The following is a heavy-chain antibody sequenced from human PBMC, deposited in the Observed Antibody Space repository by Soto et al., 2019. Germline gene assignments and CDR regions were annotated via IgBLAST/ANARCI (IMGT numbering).Heavy chain of an antibody. Sequence: ASVKVSCKASGGTFNNYVFSWVRQAPGQGLEWMGWISAYNGNTNYTQKLQGRVTMTTDTSTSTAYMELRSLRSDDTAVYYCARLEWLAYYFDYWGQGTLVTVSS. CDR1: GGTFNNYV. J-gene: IGHJ4*02. CDR2: ISAYNGNT. D-gene: IGHD6-19*01. CDR3: ARLEWLAYYFDY. V-gene: IGHV1-18*01.